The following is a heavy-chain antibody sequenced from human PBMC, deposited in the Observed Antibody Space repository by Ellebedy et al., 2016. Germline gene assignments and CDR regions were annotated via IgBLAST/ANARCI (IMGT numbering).Heavy chain of an antibody. Sequence: GGSLRLSCAASGFIFSRYAISWVRQAPGKGLEWVSGIGLSASNTYYADSVKGRFIISRDNSQNTVFLQMDNLRAEDTAVYYCAIPSPAGIGASAAGSWGRGTLVTVSS. J-gene: IGHJ5*02. V-gene: IGHV3-23*01. CDR1: GFIFSRYA. D-gene: IGHD3-3*01. CDR3: AIPSPAGIGASAAGS. CDR2: IGLSASNT.